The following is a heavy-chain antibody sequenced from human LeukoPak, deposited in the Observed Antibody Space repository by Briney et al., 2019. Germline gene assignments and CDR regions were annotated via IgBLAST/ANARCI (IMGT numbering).Heavy chain of an antibody. Sequence: PSETLSLTCSVNGDSFNTYYWSWIRQPPGKALEWIGEVSHRGTTSYSPSLKSRVTISVETSKNQFALSVKSVTAADTAIYYCAKKRRRGYYLNSAFDMWGQGTMVTVSS. J-gene: IGHJ3*02. CDR3: AKKRRRGYYLNSAFDM. D-gene: IGHD3-3*01. V-gene: IGHV4-34*01. CDR1: GDSFNTYY. CDR2: VSHRGTT.